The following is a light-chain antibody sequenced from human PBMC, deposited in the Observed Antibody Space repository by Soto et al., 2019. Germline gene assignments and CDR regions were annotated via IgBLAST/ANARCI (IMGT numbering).Light chain of an antibody. CDR1: SSDVGGSNY. CDR3: SSYVSSNYV. CDR2: DVS. J-gene: IGLJ1*01. V-gene: IGLV2-14*03. Sequence: QSALTQPASVSGSPGQSITISCTGTSSDVGGSNYASWYQQHSGKAPKLIIFDVSHRPSGFSNRFSGSKSGNTASLTISGLQAEDEADYYCSSYVSSNYVFGTGTKLTVL.